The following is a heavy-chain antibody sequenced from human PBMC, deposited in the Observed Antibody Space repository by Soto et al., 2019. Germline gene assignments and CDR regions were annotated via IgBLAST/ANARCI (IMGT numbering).Heavy chain of an antibody. CDR3: ARLQLGGDRMLNWFDP. J-gene: IGHJ5*02. CDR1: GYIFTKYG. V-gene: IGHV1-18*01. D-gene: IGHD2-21*02. Sequence: QVQVVQSGPELKKPGASVKVSCKAQGYIFTKYGIGWVRQAPGHGLYGMGLINVYNDDRKDAQKFQDRVSMTTDTSTDTAYMELKSLRSGDTAVYYCARLQLGGDRMLNWFDPWGQGTLVTVSS. CDR2: INVYNDDR.